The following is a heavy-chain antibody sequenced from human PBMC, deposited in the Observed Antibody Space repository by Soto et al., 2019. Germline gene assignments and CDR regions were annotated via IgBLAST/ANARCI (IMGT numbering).Heavy chain of an antibody. J-gene: IGHJ6*02. CDR3: AKDMTTVVPFSYYYYGMDV. CDR1: GFTFSNYA. Sequence: PGGSLRLSCAASGFTFSNYAMSWVRQAPGKGLEWVSTLSGSGGSTYYADSVKGRFTISRDNSKNTLYLQMNSLRAEDTAVYYCAKDMTTVVPFSYYYYGMDVWGQGTTVTVSS. D-gene: IGHD4-17*01. CDR2: LSGSGGST. V-gene: IGHV3-23*01.